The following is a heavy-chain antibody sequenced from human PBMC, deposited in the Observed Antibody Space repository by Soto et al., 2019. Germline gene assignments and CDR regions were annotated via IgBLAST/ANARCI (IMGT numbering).Heavy chain of an antibody. CDR3: ARQDTIFGVVIEPATPGYFDY. J-gene: IGHJ4*02. D-gene: IGHD3-3*01. Sequence: PSETLSLTCTVSGGSISSSSYYWGWIRQPPGKGLEWIGSIYYSGSTYYNPSLKSRVTISVDTSKNQFSLKLSSVTAADTAVYYCARQDTIFGVVIEPATPGYFDYWRQGTLVTFSS. CDR2: IYYSGST. V-gene: IGHV4-39*01. CDR1: GGSISSSSYY.